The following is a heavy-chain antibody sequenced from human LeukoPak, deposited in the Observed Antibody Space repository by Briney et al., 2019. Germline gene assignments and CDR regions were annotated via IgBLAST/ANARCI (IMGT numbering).Heavy chain of an antibody. D-gene: IGHD3-22*01. CDR1: GGSINSGNYY. CDR3: ARDPRPLDYYDSRGFDP. CDR2: IHTSGST. V-gene: IGHV4-61*02. Sequence: SETLSLTCTVSGGSINSGNYYWSWIRQPAGKGLEWIGRIHTSGSTNSNPSLKSRVTISVDTSKNQFSLKLSSVTAADTAVYYCARDPRPLDYYDSRGFDPWGQGTLVTVSS. J-gene: IGHJ5*02.